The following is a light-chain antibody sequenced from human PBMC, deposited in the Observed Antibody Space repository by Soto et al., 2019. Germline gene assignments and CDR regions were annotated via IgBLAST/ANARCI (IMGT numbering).Light chain of an antibody. CDR1: QSVSSN. J-gene: IGKJ4*01. CDR2: GAS. Sequence: EIVMTQSPATLSVSPGERATHSCRASQSVSSNLAWYQQKPGQAPRLLIYGASTRATGIPARFSGSGSGTEFTLTISILQSEDFAVYYCQQYNNWPLTFGGGTKVEIQ. CDR3: QQYNNWPLT. V-gene: IGKV3-15*01.